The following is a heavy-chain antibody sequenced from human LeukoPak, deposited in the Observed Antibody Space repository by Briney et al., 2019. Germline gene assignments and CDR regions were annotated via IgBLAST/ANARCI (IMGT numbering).Heavy chain of an antibody. CDR2: IYYSGST. Sequence: SETLSLTCTVSGYSISSGYYWGWIRQPPGTGLEWIGSIYYSGSTYYNPSLKSRVTISVDTSKNQFSLKLSSVTAADTAVYYCAILDSYDRSGYSQYYFDYWGQGTLVTVSS. CDR1: GYSISSGYY. D-gene: IGHD3-22*01. CDR3: AILDSYDRSGYSQYYFDY. V-gene: IGHV4-38-2*02. J-gene: IGHJ4*02.